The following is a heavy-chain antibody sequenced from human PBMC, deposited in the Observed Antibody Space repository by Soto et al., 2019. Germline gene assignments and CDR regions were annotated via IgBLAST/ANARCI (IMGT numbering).Heavy chain of an antibody. D-gene: IGHD3-10*01. V-gene: IGHV4-39*01. CDR3: VTDPLLLRGPKYGMDV. J-gene: IGHJ6*02. CDR1: GGSISSSSYY. Sequence: SETLSLTCTVSGGSISSSSYYWGWIRQPPGKGLEWIGSIYYSGSTYYNPSLKSRVTISVDTSKNQFSLKLSSVTAADTAVYYCVTDPLLLRGPKYGMDVWGQGTTVTVSS. CDR2: IYYSGST.